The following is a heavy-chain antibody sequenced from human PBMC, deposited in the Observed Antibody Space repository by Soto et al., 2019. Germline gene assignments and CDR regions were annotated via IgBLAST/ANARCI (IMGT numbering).Heavy chain of an antibody. CDR3: ARVHSSGWYLSYYYYGMDV. D-gene: IGHD6-19*01. CDR2: MNPNSGNT. J-gene: IGHJ6*02. V-gene: IGHV1-8*01. Sequence: ASVKVSCKASGYTFTSYDINWVRQATGQGLEWMGWMNPNSGNTCYAQKFQGRVTMTRNTSISTAYMELSSLRSEDTAVYYCARVHSSGWYLSYYYYGMDVWGQGTTVTVSS. CDR1: GYTFTSYD.